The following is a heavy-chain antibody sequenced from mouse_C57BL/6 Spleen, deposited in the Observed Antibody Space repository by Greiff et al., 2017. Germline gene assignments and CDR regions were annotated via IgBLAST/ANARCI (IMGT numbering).Heavy chain of an antibody. CDR3: ARSVGYYGSTWFAY. CDR2: IDPSDSYT. CDR1: GYTFTSYW. J-gene: IGHJ3*01. D-gene: IGHD1-1*01. V-gene: IGHV1-50*01. Sequence: QVQLKQPGAELVKPGASVKLSCKASGYTFTSYWMQWVKQRPGQGLEWIGEIDPSDSYTNYNQKFKGKATLTVDTSSSTAYMQLSSLTSEDSAVYYCARSVGYYGSTWFAYWGQGTLVTVSA.